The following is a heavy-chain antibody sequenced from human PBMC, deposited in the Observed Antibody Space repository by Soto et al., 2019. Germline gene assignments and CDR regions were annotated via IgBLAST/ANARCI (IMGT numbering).Heavy chain of an antibody. V-gene: IGHV3-30*18. CDR1: GFTFSDYA. Sequence: VQLVESGGGVVQPGRSLRLSCAASGFTFSDYAMHWVRQAPGKGLEWVAVVSHDGRNTHYADSVKGRFTISRDSSKNTVSPEMTSLRAEDTAVYYRAKGGRQWLVTSGFNYWGQGALVTVSS. D-gene: IGHD6-19*01. J-gene: IGHJ4*02. CDR3: AKGGRQWLVTSGFNY. CDR2: VSHDGRNT.